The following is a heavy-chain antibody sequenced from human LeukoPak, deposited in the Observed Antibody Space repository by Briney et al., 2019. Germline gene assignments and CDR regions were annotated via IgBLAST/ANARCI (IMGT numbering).Heavy chain of an antibody. D-gene: IGHD4-17*01. J-gene: IGHJ5*02. Sequence: SETLSLTCTVSGYSISSGYYWGWIRQPPGKGLEWIGSIYHSGSTYYNPSLKSRVTISVDTSKSQFSLKLSSVTAADTAAYYCARSRLRLNWFDPWGQGTLVTVSS. CDR3: ARSRLRLNWFDP. CDR1: GYSISSGYY. V-gene: IGHV4-38-2*02. CDR2: IYHSGST.